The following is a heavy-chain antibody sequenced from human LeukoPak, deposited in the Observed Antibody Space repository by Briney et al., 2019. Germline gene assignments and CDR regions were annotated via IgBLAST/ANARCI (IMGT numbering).Heavy chain of an antibody. CDR3: TRDFDNPEISCPSTSCIDV. V-gene: IGHV1-18*01. CDR2: ISAYNGNT. CDR1: GYTFTSYG. J-gene: IGHJ6*02. D-gene: IGHD2-2*01. Sequence: ASVKVSCKASGYTFTSYGISWVRQAPGQGLEWMGWISAYNGNTNYAQKFQGRLTMTTDTSTSTAYMELRSLTSDDTAVYYCTRDFDNPEISCPSTSCIDVWGQGTTVTVFS.